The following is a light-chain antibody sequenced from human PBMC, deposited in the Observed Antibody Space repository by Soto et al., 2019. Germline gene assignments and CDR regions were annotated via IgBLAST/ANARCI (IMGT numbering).Light chain of an antibody. Sequence: QSALTQPASVSGSPGQSITISCTGTSSDVGGYKYVSWYQQHPGKAPKLMIYEVSNRPSGVSNRFSGSKSGNTASLTISGLQAEDGADYYCSSYTSSTVYVFGPGTKLTVL. CDR3: SSYTSSTVYV. V-gene: IGLV2-14*01. CDR2: EVS. CDR1: SSDVGGYKY. J-gene: IGLJ1*01.